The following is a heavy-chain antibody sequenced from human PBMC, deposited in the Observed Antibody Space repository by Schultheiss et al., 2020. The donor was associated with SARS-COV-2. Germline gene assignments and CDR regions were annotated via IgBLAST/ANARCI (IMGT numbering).Heavy chain of an antibody. Sequence: SETLSLTCTVSGGSISRGSYYWTWVRQPAGKGLEWIGRIFASGSTNYNPSLKSRVTISVDTSKNQFSLKLSSVTAADTAVYYCARDSGTVRYYYGMDVWGQGTTVTVSS. V-gene: IGHV4-61*02. CDR3: ARDSGTVRYYYGMDV. J-gene: IGHJ6*02. D-gene: IGHD1/OR15-1a*01. CDR1: GGSISRGSYY. CDR2: IFASGST.